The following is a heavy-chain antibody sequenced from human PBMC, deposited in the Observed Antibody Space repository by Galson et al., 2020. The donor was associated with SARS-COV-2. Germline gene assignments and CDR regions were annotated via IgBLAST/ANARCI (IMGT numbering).Heavy chain of an antibody. CDR1: GFSPSTSGVG. J-gene: IGHJ4*02. Sequence: SGPTLVKPTQTLTLTCTFSGFSPSTSGVGVGWIRQPPGKALEWLVLIYWNDDKRYIPSLKSRLTITKDTSKNQVVLTMTNMDPVDTAAYYCAHKWDYRDYFVYWGQGTLVTVSS. CDR2: IYWNDDK. V-gene: IGHV2-5*01. CDR3: AHKWDYRDYFVY. D-gene: IGHD4-17*01.